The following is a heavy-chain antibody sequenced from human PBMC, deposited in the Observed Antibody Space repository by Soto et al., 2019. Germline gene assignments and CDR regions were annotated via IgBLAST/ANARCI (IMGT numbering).Heavy chain of an antibody. J-gene: IGHJ4*02. CDR1: GGSISSGDYY. Sequence: SETLSLTCTVSGGSISSGDYYWTWIRQPPGKGLEWIAYIYHSGSTNYNPSLKSRVTISIDTTKKQVSLTLRSVTAADTAMYYCARTHCSGGNCYDYFDFWGQGMLVTVSS. D-gene: IGHD2-15*01. V-gene: IGHV4-61*08. CDR3: ARTHCSGGNCYDYFDF. CDR2: IYHSGST.